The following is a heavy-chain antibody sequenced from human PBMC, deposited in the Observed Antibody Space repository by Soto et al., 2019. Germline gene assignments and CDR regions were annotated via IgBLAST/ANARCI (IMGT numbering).Heavy chain of an antibody. CDR3: ARDRPVAGTVFDY. V-gene: IGHV4-34*01. Sequence: SETLSLTCAVYGGSFSGYYWTWIRQPPGTGLEWIGEINHSGSTNYNPSLKSRVTISVDTSKNQFSLKLTSVTAADTAVYYCARDRPVAGTVFDYWGQGTLVTVSS. J-gene: IGHJ4*02. D-gene: IGHD6-19*01. CDR2: INHSGST. CDR1: GGSFSGYY.